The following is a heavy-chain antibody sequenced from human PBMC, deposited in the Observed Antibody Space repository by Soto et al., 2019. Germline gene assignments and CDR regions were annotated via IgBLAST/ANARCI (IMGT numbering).Heavy chain of an antibody. CDR2: INHSGRT. D-gene: IGHD3-10*01. Sequence: SETLSLTCAVYGGSFTDHYWNWIRQTPGKGLEWIGEINHSGRTTYNPSLKSRVTMSVDTSKNQFSLKLSSVTAADTAVYFCARRHGLDIDAYYWGQGILVTVSS. V-gene: IGHV4-34*01. CDR3: ARRHGLDIDAYY. CDR1: GGSFTDHY. J-gene: IGHJ4*02.